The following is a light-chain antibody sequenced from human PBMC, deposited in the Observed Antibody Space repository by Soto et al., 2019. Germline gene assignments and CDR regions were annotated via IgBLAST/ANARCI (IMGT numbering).Light chain of an antibody. V-gene: IGKV1-39*01. J-gene: IGKJ1*01. CDR3: QQSYSTPWT. CDR1: QSISSY. Sequence: HSPASLSASLRYRFTINGRASQSISSYLNWYQQKPGKAPKLLIYAASSLQSGVPSRFSGSGSGTDFTLTISSLQPEDFATYSCQQSYSTPWTFGQGTKVAIK. CDR2: AAS.